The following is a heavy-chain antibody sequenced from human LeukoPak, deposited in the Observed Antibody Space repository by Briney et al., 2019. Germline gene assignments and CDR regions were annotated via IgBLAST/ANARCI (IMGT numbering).Heavy chain of an antibody. CDR3: AKDLTLIAVAGIDSGFDY. Sequence: PGGSLRLSCAASGFTFSSYAMSWVRQAPGKGLEWVSAISGSGGSTYYADSVKGRFTISRDNSKNTLYLQMNSLRAEDTAVYYCAKDLTLIAVAGIDSGFDYWGQGTLVTASS. CDR2: ISGSGGST. V-gene: IGHV3-23*01. D-gene: IGHD6-19*01. J-gene: IGHJ4*02. CDR1: GFTFSSYA.